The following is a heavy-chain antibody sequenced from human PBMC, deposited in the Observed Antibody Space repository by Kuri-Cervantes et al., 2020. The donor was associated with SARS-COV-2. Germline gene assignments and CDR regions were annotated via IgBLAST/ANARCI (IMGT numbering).Heavy chain of an antibody. CDR1: GFTFSSYA. CDR3: ARESGVDWGSDAFDI. D-gene: IGHD7-27*01. CDR2: ISGSGGST. V-gene: IGHV3-23*01. J-gene: IGHJ3*02. Sequence: GSLKISCAASGFTFSSYAMSWVRQAPGKGLEWVSAISGSGGSTYYADSVKGRFTISRDNSKNSLYLQMNSLRAEDTAVYYCARESGVDWGSDAFDIWGQGTMVTVSS.